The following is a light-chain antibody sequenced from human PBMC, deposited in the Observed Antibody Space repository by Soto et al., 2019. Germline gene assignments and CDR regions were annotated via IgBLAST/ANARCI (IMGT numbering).Light chain of an antibody. CDR1: QSISSY. Sequence: DIQMTQSPSSLSASVGDRVTITCRTSQSISSYLNWYQQKPGKAPKLLIYAASRLQSGVPSRFSGSGSVTDFNLTISSLQPEDFATYYCQQSYSSPRTFGQGTKVEIK. CDR2: AAS. V-gene: IGKV1-39*01. J-gene: IGKJ1*01. CDR3: QQSYSSPRT.